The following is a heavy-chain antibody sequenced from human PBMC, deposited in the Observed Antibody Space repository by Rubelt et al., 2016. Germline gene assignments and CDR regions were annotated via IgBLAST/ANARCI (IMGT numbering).Heavy chain of an antibody. J-gene: IGHJ4*02. CDR3: ARGTGYSTSPFDY. V-gene: IGHV4-34*01. CDR2: INHGGST. CDR1: GGSFSGYY. D-gene: IGHD6-6*01. Sequence: QVQLQQWGAGLLKPSETLSLTCVVSGGSFSGYYWSWIRQSPGKGLEWIGEINHGGSTNYNPSLKSRVIISVDTSKNQISLKLRSLTAADTAVYYCARGTGYSTSPFDYWGQGALLTVSS.